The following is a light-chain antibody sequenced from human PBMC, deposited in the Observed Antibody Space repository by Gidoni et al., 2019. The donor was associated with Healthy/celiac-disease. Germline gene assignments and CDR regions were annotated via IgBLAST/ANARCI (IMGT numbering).Light chain of an antibody. CDR3: SSYTSSSTLGVV. J-gene: IGLJ2*01. CDR1: SSAVGGYNY. CDR2: EVS. Sequence: QSALTQPASVSWSPGHSFTISRTGTSSAVGGYNYVSWYQQHPGKAPKLMIYEVSNRPSGVSNRYSGAKSGNTASRTISGRQAEDEDDYYCSSYTSSSTLGVVFGGGTKLTVL. V-gene: IGLV2-14*01.